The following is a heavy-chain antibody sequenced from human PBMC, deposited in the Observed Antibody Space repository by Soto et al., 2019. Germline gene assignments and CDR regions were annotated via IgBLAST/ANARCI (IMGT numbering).Heavy chain of an antibody. Sequence: QVQLVQSGAEVKKPGASVKVSCKASGYTFPSYDINWVRQATGQGLEWMGWMKPNSGNTGYAQKFQGRVTMTRNTSIGTAYMELSSLRSEDTAVYYCAREHYGNSAWFDPWGQRTLVTVSS. CDR3: AREHYGNSAWFDP. D-gene: IGHD3-10*01. CDR1: GYTFPSYD. CDR2: MKPNSGNT. J-gene: IGHJ5*02. V-gene: IGHV1-8*01.